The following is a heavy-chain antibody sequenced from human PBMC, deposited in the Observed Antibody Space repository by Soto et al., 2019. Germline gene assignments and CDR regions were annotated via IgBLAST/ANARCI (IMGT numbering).Heavy chain of an antibody. J-gene: IGHJ3*02. CDR2: IYYSGST. D-gene: IGHD3-22*01. CDR3: ARVSIKDSSGSHHAFDI. CDR1: GGSISSGGYY. Sequence: QVQLQESGPGLVKPSQTLSLTCTVSGGSISSGGYYWSWIRQHPGKGLEWIGYIYYSGSTYYNPSLKSRVTISVDTSKNQFSMKLSSVTAADTAVYYCARVSIKDSSGSHHAFDIWGQGTMVTVSS. V-gene: IGHV4-31*03.